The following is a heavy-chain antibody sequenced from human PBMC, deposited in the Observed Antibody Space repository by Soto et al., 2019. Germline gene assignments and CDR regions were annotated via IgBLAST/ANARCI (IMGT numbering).Heavy chain of an antibody. CDR1: GFTFSSYA. D-gene: IGHD3-22*01. Sequence: PGGSLRLSCEASGFTFSSYAMHWDRQAPGKGLEWVAVISYDGSNKYYADSVKGRFTISRDNSKNTLYLQMNSLRAEDTAVYYCAREGITMIEGGADYWGQGTLVTVSS. CDR3: AREGITMIEGGADY. V-gene: IGHV3-30-3*01. J-gene: IGHJ4*02. CDR2: ISYDGSNK.